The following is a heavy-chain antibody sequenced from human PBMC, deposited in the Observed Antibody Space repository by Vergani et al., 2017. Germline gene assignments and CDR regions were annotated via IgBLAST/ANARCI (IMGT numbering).Heavy chain of an antibody. J-gene: IGHJ5*01. CDR3: ARHLDCRSTSCYYDGWIDP. D-gene: IGHD2-2*01. V-gene: IGHV4-39*01. CDR2: IYYSGST. Sequence: QLQLQESGPGLVKPSETLSLTCTVSGGSISSSSYYWGWIRQPPGKGLEWFGSIYYSGSTYYNPSVKSRVTISVDTSKNQFSLKLSSVTAADTAVYYCARHLDCRSTSCYYDGWIDPWGQGTLVTVSS. CDR1: GGSISSSSYY.